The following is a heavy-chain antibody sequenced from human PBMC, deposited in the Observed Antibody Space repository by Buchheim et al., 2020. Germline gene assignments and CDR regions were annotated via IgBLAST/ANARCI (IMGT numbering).Heavy chain of an antibody. CDR2: MNPNSGNT. CDR1: GYTFTSYD. D-gene: IGHD3-10*01. CDR3: ATSVLYYYGSGSYAEGMDV. J-gene: IGHJ6*04. Sequence: QVQLVQSGAEVKKPGASVKVPCKASGYTFTSYDINWVRQATGQGLEWMGWMNPNSGNTGYAQKFQGRVTMTRNTSISTAYMELSSLRSEDTAVYYCATSVLYYYGSGSYAEGMDVWGKGTT. V-gene: IGHV1-8*01.